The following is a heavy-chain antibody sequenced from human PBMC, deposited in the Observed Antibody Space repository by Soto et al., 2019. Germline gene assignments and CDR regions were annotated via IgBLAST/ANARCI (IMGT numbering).Heavy chain of an antibody. J-gene: IGHJ3*01. CDR2: IIPSFGTA. D-gene: IGHD2-21*02. CDR1: GGTFNTYI. V-gene: IGHV1-69*01. CDR3: ATVETPGGGPPASPTPQAFVV. Sequence: QVQLVQSGAEVKKPGSSVKVSCKASGGTFNTYIITWVRQAPGQGLEWMGGIIPSFGTANYAPKFRGRVTITADDSTTTVYMEVSSLRSEDTAVYFCATVETPGGGPPASPTPQAFVVWGQGTEATVSS.